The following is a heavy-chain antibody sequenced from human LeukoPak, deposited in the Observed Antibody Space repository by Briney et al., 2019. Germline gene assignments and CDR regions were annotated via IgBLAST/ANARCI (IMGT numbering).Heavy chain of an antibody. Sequence: ASVKVSFKTSGYTGTNYVIHWLRQAPGQSLEWMGWIFPCNGDTKYSRSFQGRATITRDTSATTAYLDLSSLRSEDTAVYYCARAGGWAWQQHWPEIDYWGQGTLVTVSS. CDR3: ARAGGWAWQQHWPEIDY. CDR2: IFPCNGDT. CDR1: GYTGTNYV. V-gene: IGHV1-3*01. J-gene: IGHJ4*02. D-gene: IGHD1-14*01.